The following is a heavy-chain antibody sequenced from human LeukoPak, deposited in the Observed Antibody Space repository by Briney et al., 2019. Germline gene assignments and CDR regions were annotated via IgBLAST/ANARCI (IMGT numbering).Heavy chain of an antibody. Sequence: SETLSLTCTVSGGSISSGNFYWSWIRQPPGKGLEWIGYIFYLGSTYYNLSLKSRVTISVDTSKNQFSLKLSSVTAADTAVYYCARGLRDSSGYYLFYYFDYWGQGTLVTVSS. CDR1: GGSISSGNFY. V-gene: IGHV4-30-4*02. CDR3: ARGLRDSSGYYLFYYFDY. D-gene: IGHD3-22*01. J-gene: IGHJ4*02. CDR2: IFYLGST.